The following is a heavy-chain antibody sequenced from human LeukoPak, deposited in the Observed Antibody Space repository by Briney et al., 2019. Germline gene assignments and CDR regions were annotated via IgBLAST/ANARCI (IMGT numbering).Heavy chain of an antibody. CDR2: ISSSTSTI. Sequence: GGSLRLSCAASGFSFITYNMNWVRQAPGRGLEGVSYISSSTSTIYYADSVKGRFTISRDNAKNSLYLQMNSLRAEDTAVYYCARDQTVVRGIYYYSYGMDVWGQGTTVTVSS. CDR3: ARDQTVVRGIYYYSYGMDV. J-gene: IGHJ6*02. D-gene: IGHD3-10*01. CDR1: GFSFITYN. V-gene: IGHV3-48*04.